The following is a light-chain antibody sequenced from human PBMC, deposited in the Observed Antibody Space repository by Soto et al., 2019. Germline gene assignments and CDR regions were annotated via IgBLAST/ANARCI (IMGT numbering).Light chain of an antibody. Sequence: DIQMTQSPSSLSASVGDRVTITCQASQNINNYLNWYQQKPGKAPTLLISAASTLQSGVPSRFSGSGKGTQCTLAISDLRPEDFAAYYCQLTYAAPLAFSGGTKVDIK. CDR2: AAS. J-gene: IGKJ4*01. V-gene: IGKV1-39*01. CDR1: QNINNY. CDR3: QLTYAAPLA.